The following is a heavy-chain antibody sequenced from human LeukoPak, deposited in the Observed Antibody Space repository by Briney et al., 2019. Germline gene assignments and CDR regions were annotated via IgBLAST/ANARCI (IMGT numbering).Heavy chain of an antibody. CDR2: INHSGST. J-gene: IGHJ4*02. D-gene: IGHD3-22*01. V-gene: IGHV4-34*01. CDR3: ARLYDSSGSPFDY. Sequence: SETLSLTCAVYGGSFSGYYWSWIRQPPGKGLEWIGEINHSGSTNYNPSLKSRVTISVDTSKNQFSLKLSSVTAADTAVYYCARLYDSSGSPFDYWGQGTLVTVSS. CDR1: GGSFSGYY.